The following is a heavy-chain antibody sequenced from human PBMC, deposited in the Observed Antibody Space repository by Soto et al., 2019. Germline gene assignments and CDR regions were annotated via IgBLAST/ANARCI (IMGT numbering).Heavy chain of an antibody. CDR1: GDSIRSSSY. D-gene: IGHD6-13*01. CDR3: RRSSRYSTDV. CDR2: IYSTGNT. V-gene: IGHV4-39*01. J-gene: IGHJ6*02. Sequence: SETLSLTCTVSGDSIRSSSYWGWIRQPPGKGLEWIGSIYSTGNTYYNPSLNSQVTISVDTSKNQFSLNVIFVTAADTAVYYCRRSSRYSTDVWGQGTTVTVS.